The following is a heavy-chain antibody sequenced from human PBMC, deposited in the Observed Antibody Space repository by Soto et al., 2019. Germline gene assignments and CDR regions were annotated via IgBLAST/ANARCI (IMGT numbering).Heavy chain of an antibody. D-gene: IGHD1-26*01. Sequence: SETLSLTCTVSGGSLTSYYWSWIRQPPGKGLEWIGFVYYTGIARYNPSLKSRVTISVDTSKNQFSLKLTSVTAADTAIYYCAGKGLGALHGLVDVWGQGNTVTVSS. CDR3: AGKGLGALHGLVDV. J-gene: IGHJ6*02. V-gene: IGHV4-59*08. CDR2: VYYTGIA. CDR1: GGSLTSYY.